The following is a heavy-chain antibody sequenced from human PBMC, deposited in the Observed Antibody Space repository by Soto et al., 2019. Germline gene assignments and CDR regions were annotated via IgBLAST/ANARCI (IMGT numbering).Heavy chain of an antibody. Sequence: GGSLRLSCAASGFTFSSYEMNWVRQAPGKGLDWVSYISSSGSTIYYADSVKGRFTISRDNAKNSLYLQMNSLRAEETAVYYCARDHKGGYYYYGMDXWGQGTTVTVS. J-gene: IGHJ6*02. CDR2: ISSSGSTI. V-gene: IGHV3-48*03. CDR1: GFTFSSYE. CDR3: ARDHKGGYYYYGMDX.